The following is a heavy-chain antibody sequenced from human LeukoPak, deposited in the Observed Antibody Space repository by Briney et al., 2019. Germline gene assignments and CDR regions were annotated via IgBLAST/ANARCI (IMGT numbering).Heavy chain of an antibody. CDR1: GFTVSSND. CDR3: ARNQYSGSCYAL. Sequence: GGSLRLSCAASGFTVSSNDMSWVRQAPGKGLEWVSVIYSGGRTYYADSVKGRFAISRDNSKNTLYLQMNSLRAEDTAVYYCARNQYSGSCYALWGQGTLVTVSS. V-gene: IGHV3-53*01. CDR2: IYSGGRT. J-gene: IGHJ4*02. D-gene: IGHD1-26*01.